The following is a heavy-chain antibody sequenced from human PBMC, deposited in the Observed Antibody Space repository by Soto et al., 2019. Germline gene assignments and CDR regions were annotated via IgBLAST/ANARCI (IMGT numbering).Heavy chain of an antibody. CDR1: GYSFTSYW. Sequence: PGESLKISCKGSGYSFTSYWISWVRQMPGKGLEWMGRIDPSDSYTNYSPSFQGHVTISADKSISTAYLQWSSLKASDTAMYYCARHRGAGYNNSPSGMDVWGQGTTVTVSS. D-gene: IGHD3-10*01. J-gene: IGHJ6*02. CDR2: IDPSDSYT. CDR3: ARHRGAGYNNSPSGMDV. V-gene: IGHV5-10-1*01.